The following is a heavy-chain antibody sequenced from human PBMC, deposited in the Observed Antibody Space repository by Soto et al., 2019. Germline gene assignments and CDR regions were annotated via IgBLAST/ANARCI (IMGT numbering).Heavy chain of an antibody. Sequence: EMKLVESGGGLVQPGRSLRLSCAASGFTFDDYAVHWVRQAPGKGLEWVSGISWNSGIIDYADSVKGRFTISRDNAKNSLYLQMNSLRPEDTALYYCAKDVECGGSHLNHAFDIWGQGTMVSVSS. V-gene: IGHV3-9*01. CDR2: ISWNSGII. D-gene: IGHD1-26*01. J-gene: IGHJ3*02. CDR1: GFTFDDYA. CDR3: AKDVECGGSHLNHAFDI.